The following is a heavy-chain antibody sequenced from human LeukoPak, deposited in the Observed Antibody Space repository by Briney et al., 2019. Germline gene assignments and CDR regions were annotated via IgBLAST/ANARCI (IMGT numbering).Heavy chain of an antibody. Sequence: TGGSLRLSCAASGFTFSSYGMHWVRQAPGKGLEWVAVIWYDGSNKYYADSVKGRFTISRDNSKNTLYLQMNSLRAEDTAVYYCARERRRKMAGTGFDYWGQGTLVTVSS. CDR1: GFTFSSYG. V-gene: IGHV3-33*01. CDR2: IWYDGSNK. D-gene: IGHD6-19*01. CDR3: ARERRRKMAGTGFDY. J-gene: IGHJ4*02.